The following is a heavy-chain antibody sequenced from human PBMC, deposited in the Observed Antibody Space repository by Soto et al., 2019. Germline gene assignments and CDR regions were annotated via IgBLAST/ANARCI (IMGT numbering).Heavy chain of an antibody. J-gene: IGHJ5*02. CDR1: GSTFSNFA. V-gene: IGHV1-3*01. CDR2: INAGNWNT. D-gene: IGHD2-2*01. CDR3: ARRSRDIVLVPAATGGFDP. Sequence: ASVKVSCKASGSTFSNFAMHWVRQAPGQRLEWMGWINAGNWNTKYSQKFQGRVTITADESTSTAYMELSSLRSEDTAVYYCARRSRDIVLVPAATGGFDPWGQGTLVTSPQ.